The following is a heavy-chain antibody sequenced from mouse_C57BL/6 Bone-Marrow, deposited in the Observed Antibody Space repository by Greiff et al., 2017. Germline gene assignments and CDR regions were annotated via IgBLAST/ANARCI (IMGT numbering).Heavy chain of an antibody. CDR1: GFSLSTFGMG. D-gene: IGHD2-4*01. V-gene: IGHV8-8*01. CDR2: IWWDDDK. CDR3: ARNDYDDYYAMDY. J-gene: IGHJ4*01. Sequence: ESGPGILQPSQTLSLTCSFSGFSLSTFGMGVGWIRQPSGMGLEWLAHIWWDDDKYYNPALKSRLTITKDTSKNQVFLKIANVDTADTATYYCARNDYDDYYAMDYWGQGTSVTVSS.